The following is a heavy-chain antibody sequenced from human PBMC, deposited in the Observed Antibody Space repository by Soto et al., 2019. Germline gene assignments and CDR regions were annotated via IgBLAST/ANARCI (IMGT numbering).Heavy chain of an antibody. J-gene: IGHJ5*02. CDR3: VRQIAALGTTSRWFGP. V-gene: IGHV4-30-4*01. D-gene: IGHD6-13*01. Sequence: PSVTLRLTYTVSGGSIISGTYYWSWNSKPPGKGLEWSGYIYNRGNTYYNPSLKSRITISVDTSKNQFSLKLNSVTAADTAVYYCVRQIAALGTTSRWFGPWGQGTLVTVSS. CDR1: GGSIISGTYY. CDR2: IYNRGNT.